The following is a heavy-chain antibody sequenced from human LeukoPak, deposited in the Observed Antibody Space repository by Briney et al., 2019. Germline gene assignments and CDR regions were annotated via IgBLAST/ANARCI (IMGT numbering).Heavy chain of an antibody. CDR2: IRGKVYGGPT. V-gene: IGHV3-49*04. Sequence: PGRSLRLSCTASGFTFGDYAMTWVSQAPGKGLEWVGFIRGKVYGGPTEYAASVKGRFTISRDDSKSIAYLQMNSLKTEDTGVYYCCRDSPHYDFWSGYYDDYWGQGTPVTVSS. J-gene: IGHJ4*02. CDR3: CRDSPHYDFWSGYYDDY. CDR1: GFTFGDYA. D-gene: IGHD3-3*01.